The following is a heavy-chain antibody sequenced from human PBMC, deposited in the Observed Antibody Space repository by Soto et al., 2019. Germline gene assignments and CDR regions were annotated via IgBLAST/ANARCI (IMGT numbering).Heavy chain of an antibody. CDR2: IIPIFGTA. J-gene: IGHJ6*02. CDR1: GGTFSSYA. CDR3: ARDLGYCSSTSCYAGGFYGMDV. V-gene: IGHV1-69*13. Sequence: SVKVSCKASGGTFSSYAISWVRQAPGQGLGWMGGIIPIFGTANYAQKFQGRVTITADESTSTAYMELSSLRSEDTAVYYCARDLGYCSSTSCYAGGFYGMDVWGQGTTVTVSS. D-gene: IGHD2-2*03.